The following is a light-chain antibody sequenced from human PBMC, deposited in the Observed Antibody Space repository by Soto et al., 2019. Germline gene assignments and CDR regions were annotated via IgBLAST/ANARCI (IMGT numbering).Light chain of an antibody. CDR1: SSDVGGYNY. Sequence: QSVRTQPPSASGSPGQSVTISCTGTSSDVGGYNYVSWYQQHPGKAPKLMIYEVSKRPSGVPDRFSCSKSGNTASLTVSGLQAEDEADYSCSSYAGSNNLVFGGGTTLTVL. CDR3: SSYAGSNNLV. J-gene: IGLJ2*01. V-gene: IGLV2-8*01. CDR2: EVS.